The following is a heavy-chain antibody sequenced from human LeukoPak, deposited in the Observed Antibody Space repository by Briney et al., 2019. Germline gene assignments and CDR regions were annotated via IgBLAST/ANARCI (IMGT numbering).Heavy chain of an antibody. V-gene: IGHV3-7*01. CDR1: GFNFGVYW. Sequence: SGGSLRLSCASSGFNFGVYWMSWVRQAPGKGLEWVATIKQDESEKYYVDSVKGRFTISRDNAKNSLYLQMNSLRAEDTAVYYCARPYSISWELDSWGQGTLVTVSS. CDR3: ARPYSISWELDS. J-gene: IGHJ5*01. D-gene: IGHD6-13*01. CDR2: IKQDESEK.